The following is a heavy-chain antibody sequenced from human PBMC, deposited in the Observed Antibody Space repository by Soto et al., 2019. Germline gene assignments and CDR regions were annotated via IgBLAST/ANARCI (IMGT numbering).Heavy chain of an antibody. Sequence: QVQLVQSGAEVKKPGSSVKVSCKASGGTFSSYAISWVRQAPGQGLEWMGGIIPIFGTANYAQKFQGRVTITGDESTSTAYMELSSLRSEDTAVYYCARVGRADYDILTGYGMDVWGQGTTVTVSS. D-gene: IGHD3-9*01. CDR2: IIPIFGTA. V-gene: IGHV1-69*01. J-gene: IGHJ6*02. CDR1: GGTFSSYA. CDR3: ARVGRADYDILTGYGMDV.